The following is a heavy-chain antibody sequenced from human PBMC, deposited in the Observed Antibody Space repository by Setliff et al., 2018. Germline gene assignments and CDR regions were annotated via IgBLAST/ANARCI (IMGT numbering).Heavy chain of an antibody. V-gene: IGHV4-61*02. CDR3: ARGEQWLVFDY. Sequence: SETLSLTSTVSGGSIRSGSYYWSWIRQPAGKGLEWIGRIYTSGSTNYNPSLKSRVAISVDTSKNKFSLKLSSVTAADTAVYYCARGEQWLVFDYWGQGTLVTVSS. D-gene: IGHD6-19*01. CDR1: GGSIRSGSYY. CDR2: IYTSGST. J-gene: IGHJ4*02.